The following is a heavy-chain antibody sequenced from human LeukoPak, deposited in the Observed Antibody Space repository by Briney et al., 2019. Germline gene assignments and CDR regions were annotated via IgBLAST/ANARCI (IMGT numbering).Heavy chain of an antibody. CDR2: IYYSGTT. CDR1: GGSFSSYC. J-gene: IGHJ4*02. D-gene: IGHD4-23*01. Sequence: PAETLSLTCTISGGSFSSYCWSWIRQPPGKGLEWIGYIYYSGTTNYNPSLRSRVTISIDTSKNQFSLKLSSVTAADTAVYYCARELRWGNSIDYWGQGTLVTVSS. V-gene: IGHV4-59*01. CDR3: ARELRWGNSIDY.